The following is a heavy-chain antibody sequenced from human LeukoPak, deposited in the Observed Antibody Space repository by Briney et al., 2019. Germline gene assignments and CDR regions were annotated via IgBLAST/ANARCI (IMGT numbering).Heavy chain of an antibody. Sequence: PGGYLRRSCAASGFTFSSYSMNWVRQAPGKGLEWVSSISSDSKYIFYADSLKGRFTISRDNAKNSLYLQIISLRAEDTAVYYCARVAFGLYVMDVWGQGTTVTVSS. CDR2: ISSDSKYI. D-gene: IGHD3-16*01. CDR3: ARVAFGLYVMDV. CDR1: GFTFSSYS. J-gene: IGHJ6*02. V-gene: IGHV3-21*01.